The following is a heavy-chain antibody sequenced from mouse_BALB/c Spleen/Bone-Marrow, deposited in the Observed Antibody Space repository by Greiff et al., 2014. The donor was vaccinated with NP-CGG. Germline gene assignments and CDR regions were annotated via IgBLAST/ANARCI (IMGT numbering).Heavy chain of an antibody. D-gene: IGHD2-3*01. J-gene: IGHJ3*01. V-gene: IGHV1-7*01. CDR1: GYTFTNYW. CDR2: INTSTGYT. Sequence: QVQLQQSGAELAKPGASVKMSCKASGYTFTNYWMHWVKQRPGQGLEWVGYINTSTGYTEYNQKFKDKATVTADKSSSTAYMQLNRLTSEDSAGYHWARLKNYEFVYWGQGTLVTVSA. CDR3: ARLKNYEFVY.